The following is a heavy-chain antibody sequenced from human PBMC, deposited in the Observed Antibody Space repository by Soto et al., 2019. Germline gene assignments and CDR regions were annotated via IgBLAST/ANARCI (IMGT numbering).Heavy chain of an antibody. D-gene: IGHD5-12*01. CDR3: ARDNEYSGPLEYYYYYYYMDV. J-gene: IGHJ6*03. CDR2: ISSNGGST. V-gene: IGHV3-64*01. Sequence: GGSLRLSCAASGFTFSSYAMHWVRQAPGKGLEYVSAISSNGGSTYYANSVKGRFTISRDNSKNTLYLQMGSLRAEVMAVYYCARDNEYSGPLEYYYYYYYMDVWGKGTTVTVSS. CDR1: GFTFSSYA.